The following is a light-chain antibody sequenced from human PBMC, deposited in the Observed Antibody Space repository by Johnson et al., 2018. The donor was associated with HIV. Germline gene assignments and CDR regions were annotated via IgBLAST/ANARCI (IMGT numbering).Light chain of an antibody. V-gene: IGLV1-51*01. J-gene: IGLJ1*01. CDR1: SSNIGNSY. CDR2: DNN. Sequence: QSALTKPPSVSAAPGQKVTISCSGSSSNIGNSYVSWYQQLPGTAPKLLIYDNNKRPSGIPDRFSGSKSGTSATLGITGLPTGDEADYYCGTWDSSLSASYVFGTGTKVTVL. CDR3: GTWDSSLSASYV.